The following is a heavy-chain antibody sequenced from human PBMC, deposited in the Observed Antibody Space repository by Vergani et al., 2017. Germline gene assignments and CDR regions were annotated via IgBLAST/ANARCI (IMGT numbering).Heavy chain of an antibody. D-gene: IGHD3-10*01. J-gene: IGHJ4*02. CDR1: GGSISSYY. V-gene: IGHV4-59*01. CDR3: ARVHYYGSGSYSYYFDY. CDR2: IYYSGST. Sequence: QVQLQESGPGLVKPSETLSLTCTVSGGSISSYYWSWIRQPPGKGLEWIGYIYYSGSTNYNPSLKSRVTISVDTSKNQFSLKLSSVTAADRAVYYCARVHYYGSGSYSYYFDYWGQGTLVTVSS.